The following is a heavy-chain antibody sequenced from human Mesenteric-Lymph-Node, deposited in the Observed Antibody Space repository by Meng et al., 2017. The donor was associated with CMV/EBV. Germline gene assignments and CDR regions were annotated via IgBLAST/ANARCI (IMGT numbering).Heavy chain of an antibody. V-gene: IGHV1-18*01. CDR1: GYTFISYG. D-gene: IGHD3-22*01. CDR2: ISAYNGNT. Sequence: ASVNVSCKASGYTFISYGITWVRQAPGQGLEWMGWISAYNGNTNYAQKLQGRVTMTTDTSTSTAYMELRSLRSDDTAVYYCARAGPSITMIVVVINDAFDIWGQGTMVTVSS. CDR3: ARAGPSITMIVVVINDAFDI. J-gene: IGHJ3*02.